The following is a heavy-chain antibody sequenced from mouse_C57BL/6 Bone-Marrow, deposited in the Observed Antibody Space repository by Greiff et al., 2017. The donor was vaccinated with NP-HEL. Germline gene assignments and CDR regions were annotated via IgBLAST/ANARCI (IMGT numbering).Heavy chain of an antibody. Sequence: VQLQQSGTVLARPGASVKMSCKTSGYTFTSYWMHWVKPRPGQGLEWIGAIYPGNSDTSYNQKFKGKAKLTAVTSASTAYMELSSLTNEDSAVYYCTTYGSSYAWFAYWGQGTLVTVSA. V-gene: IGHV1-5*01. J-gene: IGHJ3*01. CDR1: GYTFTSYW. CDR2: IYPGNSDT. D-gene: IGHD1-1*01. CDR3: TTYGSSYAWFAY.